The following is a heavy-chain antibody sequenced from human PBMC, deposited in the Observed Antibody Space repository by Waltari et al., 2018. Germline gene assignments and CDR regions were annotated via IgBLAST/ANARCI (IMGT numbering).Heavy chain of an antibody. CDR1: GFTFSSYR. J-gene: IGHJ6*02. V-gene: IGHV3-21*01. CDR3: ARDLGSRGPRGMDV. D-gene: IGHD2-2*01. CDR2: ITSSSTYT. Sequence: EVQLVESGGGLVKPGGSRRLSCADSGFTFSSYRMNWVRQAPGKGLEWVSSITSSSTYTYYADSVKGRFTISRDNARNSLFVEMKSLRAEDTAVYYCARDLGSRGPRGMDVWGQGTTVIVS.